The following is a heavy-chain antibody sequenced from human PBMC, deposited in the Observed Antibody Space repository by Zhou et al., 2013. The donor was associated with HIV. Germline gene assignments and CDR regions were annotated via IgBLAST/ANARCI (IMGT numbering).Heavy chain of an antibody. CDR2: INPNSGGT. D-gene: IGHD3-10*01. CDR1: GYIFTAYY. V-gene: IGHV1-2*02. Sequence: QVQLVQSGVEVKKPGASVKVSCKASGYIFTAYYMHWVRQAPGQGLEWMGWINPNSGGTNYAQKFQGRVTMTRDTSISTAYMELSRLRSDDTAVYYCARARYYYGSGSYYPFDYWGQGTLVTVSS. CDR3: ARARYYYGSGSYYPFDY. J-gene: IGHJ4*02.